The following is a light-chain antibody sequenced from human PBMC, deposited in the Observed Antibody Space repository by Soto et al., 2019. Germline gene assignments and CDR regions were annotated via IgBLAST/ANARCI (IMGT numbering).Light chain of an antibody. V-gene: IGKV1-8*01. J-gene: IGKJ3*01. CDR3: QQYYSYPPT. CDR2: AAS. Sequence: AIRMTQSPSSFSASTVDRVTITSRASQGISSYLAWYQQKPGKAPKLLIYAASTLQSGVPSRFSGSGSGTDFTLTISCLQSEDFATYYCQQYYSYPPTFGPGTKVDIK. CDR1: QGISSY.